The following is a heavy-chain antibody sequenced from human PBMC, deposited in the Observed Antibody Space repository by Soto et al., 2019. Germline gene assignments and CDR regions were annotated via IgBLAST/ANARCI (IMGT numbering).Heavy chain of an antibody. CDR3: ARGRVSSVWYRDY. CDR2: INHSGST. J-gene: IGHJ4*02. CDR1: GGSFSGYY. Sequence: QVQLQQWGAGLLKPSETLSLTCGVYGGSFSGYYWSWIRQPPGKGLEWIGEINHSGSTNYNPSLKSRVTISVDTSKNQFSLKLSSVTVADSAVYYCARGRVSSVWYRDYWGQGTLVTVSS. D-gene: IGHD6-19*01. V-gene: IGHV4-34*01.